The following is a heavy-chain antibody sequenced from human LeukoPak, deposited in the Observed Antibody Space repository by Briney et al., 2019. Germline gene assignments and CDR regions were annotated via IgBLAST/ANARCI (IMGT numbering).Heavy chain of an antibody. V-gene: IGHV5-51*01. CDR1: GYNFTNYW. J-gene: IGHJ4*02. Sequence: GESLKISCKGSGYNFTNYWIGWVGQMPGKGLEWMGIIYPGDSDTRYSPSFQGQVTISADKSISTAYLQWSSLKASDTAMYYCATQRNYYDSSGYPYWGQGTLVTVSS. D-gene: IGHD3-22*01. CDR3: ATQRNYYDSSGYPY. CDR2: IYPGDSDT.